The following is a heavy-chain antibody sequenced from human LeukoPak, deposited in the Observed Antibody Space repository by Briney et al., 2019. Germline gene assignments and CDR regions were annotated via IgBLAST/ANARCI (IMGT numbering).Heavy chain of an antibody. Sequence: ASVKVSCKASGYTFTSYGISWVRQAPGQGLEWMGWISAYNGNTNYAQELQGRVTMTTDTSTSTAYMELRSLRSDDTAVYYCARDRGYSGTSYGMDVWGQGTTVTVSS. V-gene: IGHV1-18*01. CDR2: ISAYNGNT. CDR1: GYTFTSYG. D-gene: IGHD5-12*01. J-gene: IGHJ6*02. CDR3: ARDRGYSGTSYGMDV.